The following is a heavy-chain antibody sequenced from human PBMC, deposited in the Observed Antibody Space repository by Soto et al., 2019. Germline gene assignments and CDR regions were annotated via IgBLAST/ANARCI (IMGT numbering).Heavy chain of an antibody. D-gene: IGHD3-22*01. CDR3: ARHATYYYDSSGSNWFDP. CDR2: IYYSGST. CDR1: GGSISSSSYY. V-gene: IGHV4-39*01. J-gene: IGHJ5*02. Sequence: SETLSLTCTVSGGSISSSSYYWGWIRQPPGKGLEWIGSIYYSGSTYYNPSLKSRVTISVDTSKNQFSLELSSVTAADTAVYYCARHATYYYDSSGSNWFDPWGQGTLVTVSS.